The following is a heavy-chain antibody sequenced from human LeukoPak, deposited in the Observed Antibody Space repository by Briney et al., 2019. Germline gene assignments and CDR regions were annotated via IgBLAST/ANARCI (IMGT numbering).Heavy chain of an antibody. D-gene: IGHD3-22*01. Sequence: SETLSLTCAVYGGSFSGYYWSWIRQPPGKGLEWIGEINHSGSTNYNPSLKSRVTISVDTSKNQFSLKLSSVTAADTAVYYCAVDYYDSSGDGAFDIWGQGTMVTVSS. V-gene: IGHV4-34*01. J-gene: IGHJ3*02. CDR2: INHSGST. CDR1: GGSFSGYY. CDR3: AVDYYDSSGDGAFDI.